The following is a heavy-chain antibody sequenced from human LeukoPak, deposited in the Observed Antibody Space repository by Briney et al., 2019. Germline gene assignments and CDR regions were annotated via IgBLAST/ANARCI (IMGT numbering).Heavy chain of an antibody. Sequence: VQLVESGGGVVQPGRSLRLSCAASGFTFSSYGIHWVRQAPGKGLEGVSAISGSGGSTYYAAAVKGRFTISRDNSKNTLYLQMNSLRAEDTAVYYCARGRDFWSGYYSNAFDIWGQGTMVTVSS. CDR3: ARGRDFWSGYYSNAFDI. D-gene: IGHD3-3*01. CDR1: GFTFSSYG. J-gene: IGHJ3*02. CDR2: ISGSGGST. V-gene: IGHV3-23*04.